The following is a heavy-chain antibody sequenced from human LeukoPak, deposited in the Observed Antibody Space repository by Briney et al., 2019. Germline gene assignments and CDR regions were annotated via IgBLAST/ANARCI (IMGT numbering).Heavy chain of an antibody. CDR3: VLYYYDSSGYYWDYFDY. Sequence: GGSLRLSCAASGFTFSSYAMSWVRQAPGKGLEWVANIKQDGSEKYYVDSVKGRFTISRDNAKNSLYLQMNSLRAEDTAVYYCVLYYYDSSGYYWDYFDYWGQGTLVTVSS. D-gene: IGHD3-22*01. J-gene: IGHJ4*02. V-gene: IGHV3-7*01. CDR2: IKQDGSEK. CDR1: GFTFSSYA.